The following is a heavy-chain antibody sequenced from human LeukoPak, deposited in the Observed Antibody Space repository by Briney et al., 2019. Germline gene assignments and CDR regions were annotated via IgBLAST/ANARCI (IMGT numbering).Heavy chain of an antibody. D-gene: IGHD2-2*01. CDR2: IYYSGST. CDR3: ARDWVVVVPAARAAYYYYGMDV. V-gene: IGHV4-31*03. J-gene: IGHJ6*02. Sequence: SETLSLTCTVSGGSISSGGYYWSWIRQHPGKGLEWIGYIYYSGSTYYNPSLKSRVTISVDTSKNQFSLKLSSVTAADTAVYYCARDWVVVVPAARAAYYYYGMDVWGQGTTVTVS. CDR1: GGSISSGGYY.